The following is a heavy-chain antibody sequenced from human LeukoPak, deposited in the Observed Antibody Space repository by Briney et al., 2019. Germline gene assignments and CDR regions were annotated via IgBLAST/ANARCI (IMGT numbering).Heavy chain of an antibody. CDR1: GYTFTSYD. D-gene: IGHD3-3*01. J-gene: IGHJ6*03. Sequence: ASVKVSCKASGYTFTSYDINWVRQATGQGLEWMGWMNPNSGNTGYAQKFQGRVTMTTDTSTSTAYMELRSLRSDDTAVYYCARGLGGYYRFDRYYYYMDVWGKGTTVTVSS. CDR3: ARGLGGYYRFDRYYYYMDV. V-gene: IGHV1-8*02. CDR2: MNPNSGNT.